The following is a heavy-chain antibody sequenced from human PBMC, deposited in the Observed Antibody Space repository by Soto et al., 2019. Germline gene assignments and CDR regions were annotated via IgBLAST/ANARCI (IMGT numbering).Heavy chain of an antibody. CDR2: IIPIFGTA. CDR3: AMDTAMDPYYYYGMDV. V-gene: IGHV1-69*13. Sequence: SVKVSCKASGGTFSSYAISWVRQAPGQGLEWMGGIIPIFGTANYAQKFQGRVTITADESTSTAYMELSSLRSEDTAVYYCAMDTAMDPYYYYGMDVWGQGTTVTVSS. J-gene: IGHJ6*02. D-gene: IGHD5-18*01. CDR1: GGTFSSYA.